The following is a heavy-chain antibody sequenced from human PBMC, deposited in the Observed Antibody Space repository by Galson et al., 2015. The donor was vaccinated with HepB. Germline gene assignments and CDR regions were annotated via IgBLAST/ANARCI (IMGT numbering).Heavy chain of an antibody. CDR1: GFTFSSYS. D-gene: IGHD2-2*01. CDR2: ISSSSSYI. J-gene: IGHJ4*02. CDR3: ARDLEPYCSSTSCSFHY. V-gene: IGHV3-21*01. Sequence: SLRLSCAASGFTFSSYSMNWVRQAPGKGLEWVSSISSSSSYIYYEDSVTGRFTISRDNAKNSLYLQMNSLRAEDTAVYYCARDLEPYCSSTSCSFHYWGLGTLVTVSS.